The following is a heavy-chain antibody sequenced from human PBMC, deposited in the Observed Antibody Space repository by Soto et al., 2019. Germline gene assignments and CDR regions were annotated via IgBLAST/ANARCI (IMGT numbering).Heavy chain of an antibody. J-gene: IGHJ5*02. D-gene: IGHD3-10*01. V-gene: IGHV4-31*03. Sequence: QVQLQESGPGLVKPSQTLSLTCTVSGGSISSGGYYWSWIRQHPGKGLEWIGYIYYSGSTYYNPSLKSRVTLSVDTSKNQFSLKLSSVTAADTAVYYCARERIGYGSGKDPTRWFDPWGQGTLVTVSS. CDR1: GGSISSGGYY. CDR3: ARERIGYGSGKDPTRWFDP. CDR2: IYYSGST.